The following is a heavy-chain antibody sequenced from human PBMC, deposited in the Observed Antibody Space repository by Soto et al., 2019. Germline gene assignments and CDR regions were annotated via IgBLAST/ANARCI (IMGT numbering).Heavy chain of an antibody. CDR3: ARAVAVPTDFDY. D-gene: IGHD6-19*01. J-gene: IGHJ4*02. Sequence: SETLSLTCTFSGGSISSYYWSWIRQPPGKGLEWIGYVYYIGSANYNPSLKRRATISVDTSKNQFSLKLSSVTAADTAVYYCARAVAVPTDFDYWGQGTLVTVSS. CDR2: VYYIGSA. CDR1: GGSISSYY. V-gene: IGHV4-59*08.